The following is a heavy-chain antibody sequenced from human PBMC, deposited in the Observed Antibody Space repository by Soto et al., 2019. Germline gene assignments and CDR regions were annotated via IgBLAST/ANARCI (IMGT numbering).Heavy chain of an antibody. V-gene: IGHV3-7*03. CDR2: IKQDGSET. CDR3: ARPPHGMDV. Sequence: LRLSCLASGFTLSSFWMTWVRQAPGKGLEWVASIKQDGSETYYVDSVKGRFTISRDNPKNTLYLQMNSPRVGDTGVYYCARPPHGMDVWGQGTTVTVSS. J-gene: IGHJ6*02. CDR1: GFTLSSFW.